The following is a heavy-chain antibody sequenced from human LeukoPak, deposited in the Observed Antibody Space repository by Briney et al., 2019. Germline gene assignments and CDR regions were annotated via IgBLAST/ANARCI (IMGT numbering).Heavy chain of an antibody. D-gene: IGHD2-2*01. Sequence: GWSLTLSCPACVFTFSSYAMSWVRQAAGKELDWVAAISGSGGSTYYADSVKGRFTISRDNSKNTLYLQMNSLRAEDTAVYYCAKDPYGTRYFDYWGQGTLVTVSS. CDR2: ISGSGGST. J-gene: IGHJ4*02. V-gene: IGHV3-23*01. CDR3: AKDPYGTRYFDY. CDR1: VFTFSSYA.